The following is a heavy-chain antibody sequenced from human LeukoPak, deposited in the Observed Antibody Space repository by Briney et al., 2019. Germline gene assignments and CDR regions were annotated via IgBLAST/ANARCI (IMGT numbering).Heavy chain of an antibody. Sequence: SETLSLTCTVSGGSISSGSYYWSWIRQPAGKGLEWIGRIYTSGSTSYNPSLKSRVTISVDTSKNQFSLKLSSVTAADTAVYYCARSRAAAGGFDYWGQGTLVTVSS. CDR1: GGSISSGSYY. D-gene: IGHD6-13*01. CDR3: ARSRAAAGGFDY. J-gene: IGHJ4*02. CDR2: IYTSGST. V-gene: IGHV4-61*02.